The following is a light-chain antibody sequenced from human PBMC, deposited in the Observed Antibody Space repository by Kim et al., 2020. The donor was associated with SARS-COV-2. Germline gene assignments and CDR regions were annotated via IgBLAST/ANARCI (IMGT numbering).Light chain of an antibody. CDR2: GAS. CDR1: QSVISRF. V-gene: IGKV3-20*01. CDR3: QQFGSSPLT. Sequence: SPGERATPSCRASQSVISRFLAWYQQRRGLAPRLLIYGASSRATGIPDRFSGSGSGTDFTLTISRLEPEDFAVYYCQQFGSSPLTFGQGTKVDIK. J-gene: IGKJ1*01.